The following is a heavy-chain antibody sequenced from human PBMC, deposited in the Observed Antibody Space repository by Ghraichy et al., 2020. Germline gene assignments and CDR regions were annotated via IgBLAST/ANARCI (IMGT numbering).Heavy chain of an antibody. CDR1: GFTFSSYA. CDR2: ISGSDGST. Sequence: GGSLRLSCAASGFTFSSYAMSWVRQAPGKGLEWVSAISGSDGSTYSADSVKGRFTISRDNSKNTLYLQMNSLRAEDTAVYYCAKGVVTTFYYYYGMDVWGQGTTVTVSS. J-gene: IGHJ6*02. V-gene: IGHV3-23*01. D-gene: IGHD5-12*01. CDR3: AKGVVTTFYYYYGMDV.